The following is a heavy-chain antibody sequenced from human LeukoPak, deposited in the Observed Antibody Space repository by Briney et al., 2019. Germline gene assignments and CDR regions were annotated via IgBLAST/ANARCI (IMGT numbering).Heavy chain of an antibody. Sequence: SETLSLTCTVSGGSISSSSYYWGWIRQPPGKGLEWIGSIYYSGSTYYNPSLKSRVTISVDTSKNQFSLKLSSVTAADTAVYYCARFQAKDDSSGYFVDYWGQGTLVTVSS. D-gene: IGHD3-22*01. CDR1: GGSISSSSYY. CDR3: ARFQAKDDSSGYFVDY. V-gene: IGHV4-39*07. CDR2: IYYSGST. J-gene: IGHJ4*02.